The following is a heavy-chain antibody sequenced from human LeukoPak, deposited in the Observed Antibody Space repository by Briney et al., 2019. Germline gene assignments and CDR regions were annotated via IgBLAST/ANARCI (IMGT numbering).Heavy chain of an antibody. D-gene: IGHD4-17*01. J-gene: IGHJ3*02. Sequence: GGSLRLSCAASGFTFSSYGMHWVRQAPGKGLEWVSFIRYDGSNKYYADSVKGRFTISRDNSKNTLYLQMNSLRAEDTAVYYCAKERGLRSPDAFDIWGQGTTVTVSS. CDR1: GFTFSSYG. CDR2: IRYDGSNK. CDR3: AKERGLRSPDAFDI. V-gene: IGHV3-30*02.